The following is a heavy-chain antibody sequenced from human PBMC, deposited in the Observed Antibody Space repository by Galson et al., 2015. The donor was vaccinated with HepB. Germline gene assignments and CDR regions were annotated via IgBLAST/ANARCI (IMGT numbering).Heavy chain of an antibody. CDR1: GFTFSNYA. J-gene: IGHJ4*02. CDR3: ASYSDN. CDR2: ISYDGSNK. V-gene: IGHV3-30-3*01. Sequence: SLRPSCAATGFTFSNYAMHWVRQAPGKGLEWVAVISYDGSNKYYADSVKGRFTISRDNSKNTLYLQMDSLRAEDTAVYYCASYSDNWGQGTLVTVSS.